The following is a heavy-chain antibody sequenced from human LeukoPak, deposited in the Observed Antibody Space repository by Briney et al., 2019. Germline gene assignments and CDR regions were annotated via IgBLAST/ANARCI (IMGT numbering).Heavy chain of an antibody. D-gene: IGHD3-22*01. CDR1: GFSFSTYG. Sequence: PGGSLRLSCAASGFSFSTYGMHWVRQAPGRGLEWVAAIWYDGSNKNYAASVKGRYSISRDNFKNTLYLQMNSLRAEDTAVYYCARDSGYPFDYWGQGTLVTVSS. CDR3: ARDSGYPFDY. J-gene: IGHJ4*02. V-gene: IGHV3-33*01. CDR2: IWYDGSNK.